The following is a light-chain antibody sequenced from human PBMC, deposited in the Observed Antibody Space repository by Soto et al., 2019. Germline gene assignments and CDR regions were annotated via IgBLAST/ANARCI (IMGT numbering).Light chain of an antibody. J-gene: IGKJ1*01. CDR2: GAS. CDR3: QQYFNWWT. V-gene: IGKV3-15*01. CDR1: QNVNSN. Sequence: EVVMTQSPATLSVSLGERATLSCRASQNVNSNLAWYQQKPGQAPRLLVYGASTRATGIPARFSGSGSGTEFTLTINSLQSEDFAIYYCQQYFNWWTFGQGTKVEIK.